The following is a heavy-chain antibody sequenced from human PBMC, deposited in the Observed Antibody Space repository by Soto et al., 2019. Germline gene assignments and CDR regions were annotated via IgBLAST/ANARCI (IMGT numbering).Heavy chain of an antibody. CDR2: IYHSGST. J-gene: IGHJ4*02. D-gene: IGHD6-19*01. Sequence: SETLSLTCAVSCGSISSSNWWSWVRQPPGKGLEWIGEIYHSGSTNYNPSLKSRVTISVDKSKDQFSLKLSSVTAADTAVYYCARAPSSGWYGYWGQGTLVTVSS. V-gene: IGHV4-4*02. CDR3: ARAPSSGWYGY. CDR1: CGSISSSNW.